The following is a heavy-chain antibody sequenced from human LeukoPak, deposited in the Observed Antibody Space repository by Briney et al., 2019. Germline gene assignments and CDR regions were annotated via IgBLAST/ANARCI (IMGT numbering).Heavy chain of an antibody. CDR1: GGSSSGYY. D-gene: IGHD3-16*02. J-gene: IGHJ4*02. CDR2: INHSGST. CDR3: ARARGPRLITFGGVIVILFDY. V-gene: IGHV4-34*01. Sequence: PSETLSLTCAVYGGSSSGYYWSWIRQPPGKGLEWIGEINHSGSTNYNPSLKSRVTISVDTSKNQFSLKLSSVTAADTAVYYCARARGPRLITFGGVIVILFDYWGQGTLVTVSS.